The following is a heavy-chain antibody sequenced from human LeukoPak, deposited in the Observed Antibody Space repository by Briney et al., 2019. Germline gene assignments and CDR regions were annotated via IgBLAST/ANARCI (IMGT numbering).Heavy chain of an antibody. Sequence: ASVKVSCKASGYTFTSYDINWVRQATGQGLEWMGWMNPNSGNTGYAQKFQGRVTMTRNTSISTAYMELSSLRSEDTAVYYCARVNVWLLHYWYFDLWGRGTLVTVSS. J-gene: IGHJ2*01. CDR3: ARVNVWLLHYWYFDL. D-gene: IGHD4-23*01. CDR1: GYTFTSYD. V-gene: IGHV1-8*01. CDR2: MNPNSGNT.